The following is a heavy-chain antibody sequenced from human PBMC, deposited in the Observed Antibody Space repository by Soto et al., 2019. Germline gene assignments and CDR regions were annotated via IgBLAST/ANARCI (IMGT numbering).Heavy chain of an antibody. D-gene: IGHD1-7*01. CDR2: INAGNGNT. CDR1: GYTFTSYA. J-gene: IGHJ6*03. V-gene: IGHV1-3*01. CDR3: ARPRTYNWNYGFYYMDV. Sequence: RASVKVSCKASGYTFTSYAMHWVRQAPGQRLEWMGWINAGNGNTKYSQKNQGRVTITRDTSASTAYMELSSLRSEDTSVYFCARPRTYNWNYGFYYMDVWGKGTTVTVSS.